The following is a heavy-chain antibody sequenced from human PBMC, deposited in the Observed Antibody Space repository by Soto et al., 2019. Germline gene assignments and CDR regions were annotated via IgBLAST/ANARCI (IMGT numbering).Heavy chain of an antibody. J-gene: IGHJ4*02. CDR2: ISYDGSNK. D-gene: IGHD2-15*01. CDR3: AKDQADCSGGSCYGVDY. CDR1: GFSFNIYG. Sequence: QVQLVESGGGVVQPGRSLRLSCAASGFSFNIYGMHRVRQAPGKGLEWVAFISYDGSNKYYADSVKGRFTMSRDNSKNTLYLQMDSLRPEDTAVYYCAKDQADCSGGSCYGVDYWGQGTLVTVSS. V-gene: IGHV3-30*18.